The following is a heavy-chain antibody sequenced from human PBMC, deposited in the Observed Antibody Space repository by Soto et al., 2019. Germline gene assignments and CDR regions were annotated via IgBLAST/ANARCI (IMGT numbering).Heavy chain of an antibody. CDR2: ISGYTGNT. CDR1: GYTFTRYG. Sequence: ASVKVSCKASGYTFTRYGISWVRPAPGQGIEGMGWISGYTGNTNYAQKVQGRVTLTTDTSTSTAYMELTSLTPDDTAVYYCARDERGSGSYFGRLNWFDPWGQGTLVTVSS. CDR3: ARDERGSGSYFGRLNWFDP. D-gene: IGHD3-10*01. J-gene: IGHJ5*02. V-gene: IGHV1-18*01.